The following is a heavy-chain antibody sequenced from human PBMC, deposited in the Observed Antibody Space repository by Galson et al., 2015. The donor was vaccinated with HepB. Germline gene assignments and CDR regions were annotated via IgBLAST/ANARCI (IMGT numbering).Heavy chain of an antibody. CDR2: IWYDGRNQ. CDR1: GFTFSRHG. Sequence: SLRLSCAASGFTFSRHGLHWVRQAPGKGLEWVALIWYDGRNQYYGDSVKGRFTIPRDNAKNTLFLQMNSLRIEDTAVYYCAREDPTVAIAVLDYWGQGTLVAVSS. D-gene: IGHD2-15*01. CDR3: AREDPTVAIAVLDY. V-gene: IGHV3-33*01. J-gene: IGHJ4*02.